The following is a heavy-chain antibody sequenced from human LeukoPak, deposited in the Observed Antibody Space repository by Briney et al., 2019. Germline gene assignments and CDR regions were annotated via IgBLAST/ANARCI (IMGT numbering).Heavy chain of an antibody. CDR1: GGSISSYY. J-gene: IGHJ4*02. D-gene: IGHD4-17*01. Sequence: PSETLSLTCTVSGGSISSYYWSWLRQPPGKGLEWIGYIYYSGSTNYNPSLKSRVTISVDTSKNQFSLKLSSVTAADTAVYYCARVRYGDYGTFDYWGQGTLVTVSS. CDR3: ARVRYGDYGTFDY. V-gene: IGHV4-59*01. CDR2: IYYSGST.